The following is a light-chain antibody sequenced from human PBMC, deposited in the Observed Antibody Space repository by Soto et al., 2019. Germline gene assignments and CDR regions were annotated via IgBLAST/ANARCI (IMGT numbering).Light chain of an antibody. J-gene: IGKJ5*01. CDR2: DAS. Sequence: EIVLTQSPATLSLSPGERATLSCRASQSVSSYLAWYQQKPGQAPRLLIYDASNRATGIPARFSGSGSGTDFILPIISREHEDVAVSYCQQRSNWPRPTFGQGTRLEIK. V-gene: IGKV3-11*01. CDR1: QSVSSY. CDR3: QQRSNWPRPT.